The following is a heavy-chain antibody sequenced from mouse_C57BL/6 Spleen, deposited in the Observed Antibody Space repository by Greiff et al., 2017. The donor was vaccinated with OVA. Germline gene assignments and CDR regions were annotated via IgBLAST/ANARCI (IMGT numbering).Heavy chain of an antibody. CDR1: GYTFTDYY. J-gene: IGHJ1*03. CDR3: ARNYCGSSYWYFDV. Sequence: EVQLQQSGPELVKPGASVKISCKASGYTFTDYYMNWVKQSHGKSLEWIGDINPNNGGTSYNQKFKGKATLTVDKSSSTAYMELRSLTSEDSAVYYCARNYCGSSYWYFDVWGTGTTVTVSS. D-gene: IGHD1-1*01. CDR2: INPNNGGT. V-gene: IGHV1-26*01.